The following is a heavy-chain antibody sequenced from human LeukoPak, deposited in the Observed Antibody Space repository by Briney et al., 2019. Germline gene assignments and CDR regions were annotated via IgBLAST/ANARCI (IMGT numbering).Heavy chain of an antibody. CDR2: INHSGST. J-gene: IGHJ6*02. D-gene: IGHD3-9*01. V-gene: IGHV4-34*01. CDR3: ARGGRGYDILTGYSQPVYGMDV. CDR1: GGSFSSYY. Sequence: PSETLSLTCAVYGGSFSSYYWSWIRQPPGKGLEWIGEINHSGSTNYNPSLKSRVTISVDTSKNQFSLKLSSVTAADTAVYYCARGGRGYDILTGYSQPVYGMDVWGQGTTVTVSS.